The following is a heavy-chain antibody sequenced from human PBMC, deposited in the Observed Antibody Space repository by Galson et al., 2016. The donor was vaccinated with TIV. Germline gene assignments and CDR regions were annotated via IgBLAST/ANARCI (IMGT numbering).Heavy chain of an antibody. D-gene: IGHD5-24*01. J-gene: IGHJ3*01. CDR3: ARVATFVDAFDL. CDR2: IKQDGSEK. CDR1: GFTFNTYW. V-gene: IGHV3-7*04. Sequence: SLRLSCAASGFTFNTYWMIWVRQAPGKGLEWVANIKQDGSEKYYVDSVKGRFTISRDNARNSLYLQMNSLRAEDTAVYFCARVATFVDAFDLWGQGTVVTVS.